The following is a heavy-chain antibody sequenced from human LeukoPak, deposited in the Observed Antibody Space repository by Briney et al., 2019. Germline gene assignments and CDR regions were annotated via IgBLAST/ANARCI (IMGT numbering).Heavy chain of an antibody. V-gene: IGHV4-39*01. CDR2: IYFSGSI. J-gene: IGHJ4*02. D-gene: IGHD3-16*01. CDR1: GGSISSSSYY. CDR3: AGITVNTRDYFVY. Sequence: SETLSLTFPVSGGSISSSSYYWGWIRQPPGKGLEWIGSIYFSGSIYCKPPLTSLVSISVDTSKIQFSLKLSTVTAPDTAVYYCAGITVNTRDYFVYWGQRTLGTVSS.